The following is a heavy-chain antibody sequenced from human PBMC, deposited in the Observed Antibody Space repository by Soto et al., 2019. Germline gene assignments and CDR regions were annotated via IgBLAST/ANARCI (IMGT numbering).Heavy chain of an antibody. D-gene: IGHD3-16*01. CDR2: MYYSGST. J-gene: IGHJ4*02. CDR1: GVSVSSGDYF. V-gene: IGHV4-31*03. Sequence: QVQLQESGPGLEKPSQTLSLTCTVSGVSVSSGDYFWSWIRQHPREGLEWIGYMYYSGSTYYNPSRQSRATVPLETSKNLFSRRLNSVTAAEKAVYCCAGYYDAWLAFRYWGQGALVTVSS. CDR3: AGYYDAWLAFRY.